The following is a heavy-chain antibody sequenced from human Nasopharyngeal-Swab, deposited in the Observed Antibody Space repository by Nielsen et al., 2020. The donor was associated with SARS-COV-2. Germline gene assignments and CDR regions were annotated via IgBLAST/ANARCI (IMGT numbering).Heavy chain of an antibody. CDR2: FSYTGIT. V-gene: IGHV4-61*05. D-gene: IGHD3-3*01. Sequence: SETLSLTCTVSGGSISSGSIRSYYWSWIRQPPGKGLEWIGYFSYTGITNYNPSLKSRVTISVDMSKNQFSLKLSSVAAADTAVYYCARGRGYYDFRSGYYLADSWGQGTLVTVSS. CDR1: GGSISSGSIRSYY. J-gene: IGHJ4*02. CDR3: ARGRGYYDFRSGYYLADS.